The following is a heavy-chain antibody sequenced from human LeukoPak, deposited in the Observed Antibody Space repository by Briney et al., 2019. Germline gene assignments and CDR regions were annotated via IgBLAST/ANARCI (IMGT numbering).Heavy chain of an antibody. CDR2: TWYDGSNT. CDR1: GFTFSSYG. Sequence: GSLRLSCAASGFTFSSYGMHWVRQAPGKGLEWVAVTWYDGSNTYYADSVKGRFTISRDNSKNTLYLQMNSLRAEDTAIYYCATLLQGDGMDVWGKGTTVTVSS. D-gene: IGHD4-11*01. CDR3: ATLLQGDGMDV. V-gene: IGHV3-33*01. J-gene: IGHJ6*04.